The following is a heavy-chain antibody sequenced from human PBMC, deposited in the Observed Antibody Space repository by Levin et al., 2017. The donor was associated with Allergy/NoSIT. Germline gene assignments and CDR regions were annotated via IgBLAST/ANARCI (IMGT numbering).Heavy chain of an antibody. CDR2: IYSGGST. J-gene: IGHJ3*02. D-gene: IGHD3-10*01. CDR3: ARDPHLWFGELYAFDI. V-gene: IGHV3-66*02. Sequence: PGGSLRLSCAASGFTVSSNYMSWVRQAPGKGLEWVSVIYSGGSTYYADSVKGRFTISRDNSKNTLYLQMNSLRAEDTAVYYCARDPHLWFGELYAFDIWGQGTMVTVSS. CDR1: GFTVSSNY.